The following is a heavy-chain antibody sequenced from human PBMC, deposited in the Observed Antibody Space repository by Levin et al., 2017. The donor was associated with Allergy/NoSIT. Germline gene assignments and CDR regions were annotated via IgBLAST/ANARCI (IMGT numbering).Heavy chain of an antibody. V-gene: IGHV4-34*01. CDR2: INHSGST. Sequence: SETLSLTCAVYGGSFSGYYWSWIRQPPGKGLEWIGEINHSGSTNYNPSLKSRVTISVDTSKNQFSLKLSSVTAADTAVYYCARSTMVRAKYYFDYWGQGTLVTVSS. D-gene: IGHD3-10*01. CDR3: ARSTMVRAKYYFDY. CDR1: GGSFSGYY. J-gene: IGHJ4*02.